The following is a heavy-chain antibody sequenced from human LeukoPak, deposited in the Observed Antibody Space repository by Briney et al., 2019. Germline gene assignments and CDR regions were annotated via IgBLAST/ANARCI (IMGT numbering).Heavy chain of an antibody. Sequence: ASVKVSCKASGYTFTSYYMHRVRQAPGQRLEWMGIIKPSGCSTSYAQKFQGRVTMTRDMSTSTVYMELSSLRSEDTAVYYCARDKEIRRGITIFGVVIPPYYYYYMDVWGKGTTVTVSS. CDR1: GYTFTSYY. J-gene: IGHJ6*03. V-gene: IGHV1-46*01. CDR2: IKPSGCST. D-gene: IGHD3-3*01. CDR3: ARDKEIRRGITIFGVVIPPYYYYYMDV.